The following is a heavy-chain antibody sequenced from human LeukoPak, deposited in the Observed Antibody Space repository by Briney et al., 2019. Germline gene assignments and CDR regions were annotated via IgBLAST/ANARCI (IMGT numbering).Heavy chain of an antibody. J-gene: IGHJ4*02. CDR2: ISYDGSNK. CDR3: AKGSGMTTVPPRGY. CDR1: GFTFSSYG. Sequence: GESLRLSCAASGFTFSSYGMHWVRQAPGKGLEWVAVISYDGSNKYYADSVKGRFTISRDNSKNTLYLQMNSLRAEDTAVYYCAKGSGMTTVPPRGYWGQGTLVTVSS. V-gene: IGHV3-30*18. D-gene: IGHD4-17*01.